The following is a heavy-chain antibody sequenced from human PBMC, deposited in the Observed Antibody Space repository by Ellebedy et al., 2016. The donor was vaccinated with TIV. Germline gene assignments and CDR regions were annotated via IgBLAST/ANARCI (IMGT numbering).Heavy chain of an antibody. CDR3: ARGTGSGDAFHI. V-gene: IGHV1-18*01. D-gene: IGHD1-14*01. CDR1: GYTFTTYS. J-gene: IGHJ3*02. CDR2: ISTSYGDT. Sequence: ASVKVSXXASGYTFTTYSITWVRQAPGQGLERMAWISTSYGDTTYAQKLQDRVTLTTDTSTSTVYMEMRSLTSDDTAVYYCARGTGSGDAFHIWGQGTMVTVSS.